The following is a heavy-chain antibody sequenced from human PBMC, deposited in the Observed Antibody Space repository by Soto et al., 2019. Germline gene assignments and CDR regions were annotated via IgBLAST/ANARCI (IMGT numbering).Heavy chain of an antibody. J-gene: IGHJ4*02. D-gene: IGHD2-2*01. CDR3: ARLSCSSTSCYLDY. Sequence: PSETLSLTCTVSGGSISSYYWSWIRQPPGKGLEWIGYIYYSGSTNYNPSLKSRVTISVDTSKNQFSLKLSSVTAADTAVYYCARLSCSSTSCYLDYWGQGTLVTVSS. CDR1: GGSISSYY. V-gene: IGHV4-59*08. CDR2: IYYSGST.